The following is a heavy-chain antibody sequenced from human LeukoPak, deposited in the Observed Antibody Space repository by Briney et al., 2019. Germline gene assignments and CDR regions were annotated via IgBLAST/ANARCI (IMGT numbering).Heavy chain of an antibody. CDR3: ARKMERRITD. CDR1: GFSISMGYY. Sequence: PSETLSLTCAVSGFSISMGYYWVWIRQPAGQGLEWIGSIHPSGTTFYNSSLNSRVTMSIDAPKNQFSLRLSLVTAADTAVYFCARKMERRITDWGQGTLVTVSS. CDR2: IHPSGTT. D-gene: IGHD1-1*01. V-gene: IGHV4-38-2*01. J-gene: IGHJ4*02.